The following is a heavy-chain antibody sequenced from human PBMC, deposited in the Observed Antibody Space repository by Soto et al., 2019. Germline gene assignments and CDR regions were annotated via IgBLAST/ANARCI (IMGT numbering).Heavy chain of an antibody. J-gene: IGHJ6*02. CDR3: ARDHDILTGPIGGGMDV. CDR1: GGTFSSYT. D-gene: IGHD3-9*01. V-gene: IGHV1-69*08. Sequence: QVQLVQSGAEVKKPGSSVKVSCKASGGTFSSYTISWVRQAPGQGLEWMGRIIPILGIANYAQKFQGRVTSTANKSTCTADMELSSLRSEETAVYYCARDHDILTGPIGGGMDVWGQGTTVTVSS. CDR2: IIPILGIA.